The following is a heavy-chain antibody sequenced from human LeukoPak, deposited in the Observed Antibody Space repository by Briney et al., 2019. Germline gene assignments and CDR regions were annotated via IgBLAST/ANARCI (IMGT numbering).Heavy chain of an antibody. V-gene: IGHV4-61*02. J-gene: IGHJ5*02. CDR2: IYANGGT. CDR3: ARDFNWFDP. CDR1: GGTVNSDTYY. Sequence: SQTLSLTCTVSGGTVNSDTYYWSWIRQPAGKGLEWIGRIYANGGTNYNPSLKGRLTISIDTSKNQFSLRLSSVTAADTAIYYCARDFNWFDPWGQGTLVAVSS.